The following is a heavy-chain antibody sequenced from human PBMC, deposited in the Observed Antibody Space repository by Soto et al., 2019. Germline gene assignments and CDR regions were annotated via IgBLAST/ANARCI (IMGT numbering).Heavy chain of an antibody. CDR1: GFSLTNGRMG. J-gene: IGHJ6*02. CDR2: FFSDAER. V-gene: IGHV2-26*01. CDR3: ARMDGDYNYYGLDV. D-gene: IGHD4-17*01. Sequence: PTLVNPTETLTLTCSVSGFSLTNGRMGVSWIRQPPGKALEWLAHFFSDAERSYSTSMQSRLNMYKDSSGSQVVLTMTNMAPADTATYFCARMDGDYNYYGLDVWGHGIAVTVSS.